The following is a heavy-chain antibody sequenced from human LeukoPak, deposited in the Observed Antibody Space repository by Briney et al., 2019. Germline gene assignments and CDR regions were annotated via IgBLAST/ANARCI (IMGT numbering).Heavy chain of an antibody. CDR2: INQDGSEK. Sequence: GGSLRLSCAASGFTFSSYWMNWVRQAPGRGLEWVANINQDGSEKYYVDSVKGRFTISRDNAKNSLYLQMNSLRVEDTAVYYCAREDYTSSWYGNWFDPWGQGTLVTVSS. J-gene: IGHJ5*02. CDR1: GFTFSSYW. V-gene: IGHV3-7*01. CDR3: AREDYTSSWYGNWFDP. D-gene: IGHD6-13*01.